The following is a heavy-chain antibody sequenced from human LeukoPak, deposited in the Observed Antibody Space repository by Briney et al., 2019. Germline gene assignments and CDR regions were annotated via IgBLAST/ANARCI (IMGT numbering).Heavy chain of an antibody. CDR2: ISYSGNT. CDR1: GGSVSSGSSS. Sequence: SETLSLTCTVSGGSVSSGSSSWSWIRQPPGKGLEWIGYISYSGNTNYNPSLKSRVTISVDTSKNHFSLKLSSATAADTAVYYCARGGIAVTIDYWGQGTLVTVSS. CDR3: ARGGIAVTIDY. J-gene: IGHJ4*02. V-gene: IGHV4-61*03. D-gene: IGHD6-19*01.